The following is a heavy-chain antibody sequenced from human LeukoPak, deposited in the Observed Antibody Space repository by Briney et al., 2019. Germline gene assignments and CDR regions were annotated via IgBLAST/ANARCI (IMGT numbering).Heavy chain of an antibody. J-gene: IGHJ5*02. Sequence: ASVKVPCKASGGTFSSYAISWVRQAPGQGLEWMGRINPNSGDTNYAQKFQGSVTLTRDTSINTAYMELSRLRSDDTAVYYCAKLGIGSTTRAWFDPWGQGTLVTVSS. CDR3: AKLGIGSTTRAWFDP. V-gene: IGHV1-2*06. CDR2: INPNSGDT. D-gene: IGHD1-26*01. CDR1: GGTFSSYA.